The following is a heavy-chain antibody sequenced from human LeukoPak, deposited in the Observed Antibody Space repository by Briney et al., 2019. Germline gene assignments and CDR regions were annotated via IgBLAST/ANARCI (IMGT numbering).Heavy chain of an antibody. D-gene: IGHD2-15*01. Sequence: GESLKISCKGSGYSFTSYWIGWVRQMPGKGLEWMGITYSGDSDTRYSPSFQGQVTISADKSTSTAYLQWSGLKASDTAMYYCARRGSGTAFDIWGQGTMVTVSS. CDR3: ARRGSGTAFDI. CDR2: TYSGDSDT. V-gene: IGHV5-51*01. J-gene: IGHJ3*02. CDR1: GYSFTSYW.